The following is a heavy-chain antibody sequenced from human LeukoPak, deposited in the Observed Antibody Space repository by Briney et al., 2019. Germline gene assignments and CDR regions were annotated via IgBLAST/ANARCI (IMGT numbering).Heavy chain of an antibody. J-gene: IGHJ4*02. CDR1: GYTFTSYD. D-gene: IGHD3-22*01. V-gene: IGHV1-8*03. Sequence: ASVKVSCKASGYTFTSYDINWVRQATGQGLEWMGWMNPNSGNTAYAQKFQGRVTITRNTSISTAYMELSSLRSEDTAVYYCAREDYYDNGSNDYWGQGTLVTVSS. CDR3: AREDYYDNGSNDY. CDR2: MNPNSGNT.